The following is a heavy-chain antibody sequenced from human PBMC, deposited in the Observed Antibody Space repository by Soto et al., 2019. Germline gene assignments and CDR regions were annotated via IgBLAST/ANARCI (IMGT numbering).Heavy chain of an antibody. D-gene: IGHD5-12*01. CDR3: AAMKGGWLQSTRARYYYYGMDV. CDR2: IDPSDSYT. CDR1: GYSFTSYW. J-gene: IGHJ6*02. Sequence: PGESLKISCKGSGYSFTSYWISWVRQMPGKGLEWMGRIDPSDSYTNYSPSFQGHVTISADKSISTAYLQWSSLKASDTAMYYCAAMKGGWLQSTRARYYYYGMDVWGQGTTVTVSS. V-gene: IGHV5-10-1*01.